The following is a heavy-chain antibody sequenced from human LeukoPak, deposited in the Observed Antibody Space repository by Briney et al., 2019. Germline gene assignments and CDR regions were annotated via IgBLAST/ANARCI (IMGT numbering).Heavy chain of an antibody. CDR1: GGSISSYY. V-gene: IGHV4-59*01. D-gene: IGHD3-10*01. CDR2: IYYSGST. J-gene: IGHJ6*02. CDR3: ARGGSGSYLYYYYYYGMDV. Sequence: PSETLSLTCTVSGGSISSYYWSWIRQPPGKGLEWIGYIYYSGSTNYNPSLKSRVTISVDTSKNQFSPKLSSVTAADTAVYYCARGGSGSYLYYYYYYGMDVWGQGTTVTVSS.